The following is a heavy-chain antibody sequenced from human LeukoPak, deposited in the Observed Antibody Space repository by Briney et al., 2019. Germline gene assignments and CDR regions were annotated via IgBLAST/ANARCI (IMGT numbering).Heavy chain of an antibody. D-gene: IGHD3-22*01. Sequence: PGRSLRLSYAASGFTFSSYGMHWVRQAPGKGLEWVAVISYDGSNRYYADSVKGRFTISRDNSENTLFLQMNSLRAEDTAVYYCAKYFYGSSTYSFDYWGQGTLVTVSS. V-gene: IGHV3-30*18. J-gene: IGHJ4*02. CDR1: GFTFSSYG. CDR2: ISYDGSNR. CDR3: AKYFYGSSTYSFDY.